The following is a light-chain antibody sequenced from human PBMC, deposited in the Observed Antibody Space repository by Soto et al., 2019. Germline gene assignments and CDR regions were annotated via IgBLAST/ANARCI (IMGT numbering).Light chain of an antibody. Sequence: EIVLTQSPGTLSLSPGERATLSCRASQSVDSTYLTWYQQKPGQAPRLLIYGASGRATGIPDRFSGSGSGTDFTLTISSLEPEDFAVYYCQQYNNWPPITFGQGTRL. CDR3: QQYNNWPPIT. CDR2: GAS. CDR1: QSVDSTY. V-gene: IGKV3-20*01. J-gene: IGKJ5*01.